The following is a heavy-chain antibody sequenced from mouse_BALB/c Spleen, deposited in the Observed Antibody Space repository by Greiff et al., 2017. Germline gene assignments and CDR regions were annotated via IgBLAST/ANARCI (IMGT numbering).Heavy chain of an antibody. V-gene: IGHV5-6-5*01. Sequence: EVKLVESGGGLVKPGGSLKLSCAASGFTFSSYAMSWVRQTPEKRLEWVASISSGGSTYYPDSVKGRFTISRDNARNILYLQMSSLRSEDTAMYYCARGNYGSPYFDYWGQGTTLTVSS. CDR2: ISSGGST. CDR1: GFTFSSYA. D-gene: IGHD1-1*01. J-gene: IGHJ2*01. CDR3: ARGNYGSPYFDY.